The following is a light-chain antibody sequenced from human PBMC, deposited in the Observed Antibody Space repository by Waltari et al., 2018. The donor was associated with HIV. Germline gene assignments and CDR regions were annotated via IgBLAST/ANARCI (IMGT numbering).Light chain of an antibody. Sequence: QSVLTQPPSASGTPGQRVSISCSGSSSNIGSNIVNWYQQLPGTAPQLLIDSNNQRPSGVQDRFSGSNSGTSASLAISGLQSEDEADYYCAAWDDSLNAWVFGGGTKLTVL. CDR1: SSNIGSNI. CDR2: SNN. J-gene: IGLJ3*02. CDR3: AAWDDSLNAWV. V-gene: IGLV1-44*01.